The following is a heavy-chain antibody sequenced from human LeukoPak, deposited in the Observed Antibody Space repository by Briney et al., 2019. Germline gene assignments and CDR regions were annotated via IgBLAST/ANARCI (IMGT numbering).Heavy chain of an antibody. D-gene: IGHD3-22*01. CDR2: ISSSSSYI. CDR1: GFTFSSYS. CDR3: ARGSYDSSDYYYVKHYYYMDV. Sequence: GGSLRLSCAASGFTFSSYSMNWVRQAPGKGLEWVSSISSSSSYIYYADSVKGRFTISRDNAKNSLYLQMNSLRAEDTAVYYCARGSYDSSDYYYVKHYYYMDVWGKGTTVTVSS. J-gene: IGHJ6*03. V-gene: IGHV3-21*01.